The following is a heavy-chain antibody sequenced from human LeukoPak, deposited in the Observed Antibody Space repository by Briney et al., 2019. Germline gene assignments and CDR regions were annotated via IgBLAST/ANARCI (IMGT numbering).Heavy chain of an antibody. D-gene: IGHD3-9*01. J-gene: IGHJ4*02. CDR3: AKWGDYDILTGYYVSDF. CDR1: GFTFSSYA. Sequence: GGSLRLSCAASGFTFSSYAMSWVRQAPGKGLEWVSAITGSGDTTYYADSVKGRFTVSRDNSKNTLYVEMNTLRAEDTAVYYCAKWGDYDILTGYYVSDFWGQGTLVTVSS. V-gene: IGHV3-23*01. CDR2: ITGSGDTT.